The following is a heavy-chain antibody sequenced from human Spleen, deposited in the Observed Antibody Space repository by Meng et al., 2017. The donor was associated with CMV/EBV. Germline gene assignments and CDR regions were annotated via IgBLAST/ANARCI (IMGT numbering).Heavy chain of an antibody. CDR3: ARDPLVVPAAIQGDYYYYGMDV. J-gene: IGHJ6*02. Sequence: GESLKISCAASGFTFRSYSMNWVRQAPGKGLEWVSSISSSSSYRYYADSVKGRFTISRDNAKNSLYLQMNSLRAEDTAVYYCARDPLVVPAAIQGDYYYYGMDVWGQGTTVTVSS. CDR1: GFTFRSYS. CDR2: ISSSSSYR. V-gene: IGHV3-21*01. D-gene: IGHD2-2*01.